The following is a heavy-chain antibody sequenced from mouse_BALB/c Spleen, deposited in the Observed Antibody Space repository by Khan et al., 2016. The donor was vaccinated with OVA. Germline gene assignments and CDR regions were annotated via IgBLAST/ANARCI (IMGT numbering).Heavy chain of an antibody. CDR3: TKHGNVAWFTY. CDR1: GYSFTSYY. Sequence: VQLKESGPELMKPGASVKISCKASGYSFTSYYIHWVMQSLGKSLEWIGYIDPFSGGTTYNQNFKGKATLTVDNSSSTAYLLFSNLTSEDSAVYYCTKHGNVAWFTYWGQGTMVTVSA. J-gene: IGHJ3*01. V-gene: IGHV1S135*01. CDR2: IDPFSGGT. D-gene: IGHD2-1*01.